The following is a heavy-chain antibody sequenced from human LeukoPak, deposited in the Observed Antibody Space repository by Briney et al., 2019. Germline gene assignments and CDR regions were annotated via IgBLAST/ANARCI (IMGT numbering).Heavy chain of an antibody. CDR1: GGSFSGYY. Sequence: SETLSLTCAVYGGSFSGYYWSWIPQPPGKGLNWMGEINHSGSTNYNPSLKSRVTISVDTSKNQFSLKLSSVTAADTAVYYCATTRYCSSTSCYTRANWFDPWGQGTLVTVSS. CDR2: INHSGST. CDR3: ATTRYCSSTSCYTRANWFDP. D-gene: IGHD2-2*02. J-gene: IGHJ5*02. V-gene: IGHV4-34*01.